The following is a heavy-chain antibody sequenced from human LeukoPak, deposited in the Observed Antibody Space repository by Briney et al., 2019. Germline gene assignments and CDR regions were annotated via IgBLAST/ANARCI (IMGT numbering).Heavy chain of an antibody. V-gene: IGHV3-53*04. CDR1: GFTVSTNY. Sequence: TGGSLRLSCVAPGFTVSTNYMSWVRQAPGKGLEWVSVIYSGGITYYADSVKGRFTISRHDSKNPVYLQMNSLRAEDTALYYCARVAPGYTYAYGAPYYFDNWGQGTLVTVSS. CDR2: IYSGGIT. J-gene: IGHJ4*02. CDR3: ARVAPGYTYAYGAPYYFDN. D-gene: IGHD5-18*01.